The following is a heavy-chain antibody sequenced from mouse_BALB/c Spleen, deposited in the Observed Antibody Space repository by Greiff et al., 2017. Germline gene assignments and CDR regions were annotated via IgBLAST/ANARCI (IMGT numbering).Heavy chain of an antibody. D-gene: IGHD3-3*01. Sequence: VQLQQSGAELVKPGASVKLSCKASGYTFTSYYMYWVKQRPGQGLEWIGEINPSNGGTNFNEKFKSKATLTVDKSSSTAYMQLSSLTSEDSAVYYCTRGGGDGFAYWGQGTLVTVSA. V-gene: IGHV1S81*02. CDR3: TRGGGDGFAY. J-gene: IGHJ3*01. CDR2: INPSNGGT. CDR1: GYTFTSYY.